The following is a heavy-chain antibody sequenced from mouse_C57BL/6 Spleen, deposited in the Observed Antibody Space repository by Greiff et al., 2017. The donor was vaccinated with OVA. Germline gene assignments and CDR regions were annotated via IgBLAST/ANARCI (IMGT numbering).Heavy chain of an antibody. CDR2: IYPGDGDT. CDR3: ARTAYDEFAY. V-gene: IGHV1-82*01. CDR1: GYAFSSSW. J-gene: IGHJ3*01. Sequence: QVQLQQSGPELVKPGASVKISCKASGYAFSSSWMNWVKQRPGKGLEWIGRIYPGDGDTTYNGKFKGKATLTADKSSSTAYMQLSSLTSEDSAVYFCARTAYDEFAYWGQGTLVTVSA. D-gene: IGHD2-12*01.